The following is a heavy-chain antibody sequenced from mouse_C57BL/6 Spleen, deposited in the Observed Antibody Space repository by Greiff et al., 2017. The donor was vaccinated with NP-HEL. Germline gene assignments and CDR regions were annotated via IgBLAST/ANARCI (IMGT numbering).Heavy chain of an antibody. V-gene: IGHV5-17*01. CDR2: ISSGSSTI. CDR1: GFTFSDYG. Sequence: EVKLMESGGGLVKPGGSLKLSCAASGFTFSDYGMHWVRQAPEKGLEWVAYISSGSSTIYYADTVKGRFTISRDNAKNTLFLQMTSLRSEDTAMYYCATESFYYYGSSSRYFDVWGTGTTVTVSS. CDR3: ATESFYYYGSSSRYFDV. J-gene: IGHJ1*03. D-gene: IGHD1-1*01.